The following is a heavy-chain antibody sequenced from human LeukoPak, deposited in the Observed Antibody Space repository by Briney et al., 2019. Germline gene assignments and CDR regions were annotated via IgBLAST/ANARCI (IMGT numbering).Heavy chain of an antibody. CDR2: ISGSGGST. CDR1: GFTFSSYA. V-gene: IGHV3-23*01. J-gene: IGHJ4*02. CDR3: AKDEDIVVVPAAIDY. D-gene: IGHD2-2*01. Sequence: GSPRLSCAASGFTFSSYALSWVRQAPRKGLAWVSAISGSGGSTYYADSVKGRFTISRDNSKNTLYLQMNSLRAEDTAVHYCAKDEDIVVVPAAIDYWGQGTLVTVSS.